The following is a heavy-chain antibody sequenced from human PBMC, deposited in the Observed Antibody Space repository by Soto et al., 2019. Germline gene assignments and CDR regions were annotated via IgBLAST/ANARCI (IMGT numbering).Heavy chain of an antibody. V-gene: IGHV1-3*01. Sequence: ASVKVSCKAAGYTFTNCAMHWVRQAPGQRLECMGWINAGNGNTKYSQKFQGRVTFTRDTSASTAYMELSSLRSEDTAVYYCAREGRVVVTATYCYSLQFDYCGHGTRVTVST. J-gene: IGHJ4*03. CDR3: AREGRVVVTATYCYSLQFDY. CDR1: GYTFTNCA. D-gene: IGHD2-15*01. CDR2: INAGNGNT.